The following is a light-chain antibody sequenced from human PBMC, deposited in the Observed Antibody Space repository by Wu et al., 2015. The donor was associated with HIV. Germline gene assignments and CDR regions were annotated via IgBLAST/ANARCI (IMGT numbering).Light chain of an antibody. J-gene: IGKJ2*01. CDR1: QSIMGNY. CDR2: GAT. V-gene: IGKV3-20*01. Sequence: EIVLTQSPGTLSLSPGERATLSCRASQSIMGNYLAWYQQKPGQAPRLLIYGATSRATGIPDRFSGSGSGTDFTLTISRLEPEDFAVYYCQQYGSSPQTFGQGTKLEIK. CDR3: QQYGSSPQT.